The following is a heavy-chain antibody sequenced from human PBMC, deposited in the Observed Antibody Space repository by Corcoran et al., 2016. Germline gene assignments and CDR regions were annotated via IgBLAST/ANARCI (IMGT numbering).Heavy chain of an antibody. CDR1: GFTFSDYY. Sequence: QVQLAESGGGLVKPGGSLRLSCGASGFTFSDYYMTWIRQAPGKGLEWVSHISNTGGTIYYADSVKGRFTISRDNAKSTLYLQMKRLRAEYTAVYYCARRYTSGRYFDYWGQGTLVTVSS. V-gene: IGHV3-11*01. J-gene: IGHJ4*02. CDR2: ISNTGGTI. D-gene: IGHD6-19*01. CDR3: ARRYTSGRYFDY.